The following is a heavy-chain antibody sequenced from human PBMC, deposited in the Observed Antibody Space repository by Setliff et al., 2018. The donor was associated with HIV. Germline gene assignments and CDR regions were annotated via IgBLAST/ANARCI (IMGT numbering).Heavy chain of an antibody. Sequence: SETLSLTCAVYGGSFSGYYYTWIRQPPGEGLEWIGEINHSGSTNYNPSLKSRVTISVDTSRNQFSLKLTSVTAADTALYFCARLGDSGYDFRGYFDYWGQGKLVTLSS. CDR3: ARLGDSGYDFRGYFDY. D-gene: IGHD5-12*01. CDR2: INHSGST. J-gene: IGHJ4*02. CDR1: GGSFSGYY. V-gene: IGHV4-34*01.